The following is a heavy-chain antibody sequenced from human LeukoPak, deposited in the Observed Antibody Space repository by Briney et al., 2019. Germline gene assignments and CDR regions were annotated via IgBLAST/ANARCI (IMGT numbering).Heavy chain of an antibody. Sequence: ASVKVSCKASGFTFLNYYMHWVRQAPGQGLEWLGIINLSGGSTHYPQKFQDRVTMTRDTSTSTVYMELSSLRSEDTAAYYCARDLDYGEKSEDYWGQGTLVTVSS. CDR2: INLSGGST. CDR3: ARDLDYGEKSEDY. CDR1: GFTFLNYY. J-gene: IGHJ4*02. V-gene: IGHV1-46*01. D-gene: IGHD4/OR15-4a*01.